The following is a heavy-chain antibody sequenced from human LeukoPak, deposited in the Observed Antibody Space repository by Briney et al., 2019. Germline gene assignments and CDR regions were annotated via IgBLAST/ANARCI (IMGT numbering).Heavy chain of an antibody. CDR1: GYTFTGYY. CDR3: ARDHSSCLTSDY. V-gene: IGHV1-2*02. D-gene: IGHD2-15*01. J-gene: IGHJ4*02. Sequence: PVASVKVSCRSSGYTFTGYYMHWVRQAPGQGLEWMGWINLNSGGTNYAQKFQGRVTMTRDTSIRTAYMELSRLRSDDTAVYYCARDHSSCLTSDYWGQGTLVTVSS. CDR2: INLNSGGT.